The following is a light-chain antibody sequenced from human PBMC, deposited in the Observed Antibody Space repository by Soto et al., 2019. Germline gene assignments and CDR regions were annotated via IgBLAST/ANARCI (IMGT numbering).Light chain of an antibody. CDR1: QSVSGSY. V-gene: IGKV3-20*01. CDR3: QQYGSSPQT. CDR2: GAS. J-gene: IGKJ1*01. Sequence: EIVLTQSPGTLSLSPGERATLSCRASQSVSGSYLAWYQQKPGQAPRLLIYGASSRATGILDRFSGSGSGTDFTLTISRLEPEDFVVYYCQQYGSSPQTFGQGTKVEIK.